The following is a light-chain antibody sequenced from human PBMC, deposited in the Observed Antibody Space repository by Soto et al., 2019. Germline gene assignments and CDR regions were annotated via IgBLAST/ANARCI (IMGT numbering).Light chain of an antibody. Sequence: QPVLTQSPSASASPGASVKLICSLSSGHSDYAIAWHQQQPEKGPRYLMKVTSDGSHTKGDGIPDRFSGSSSGADRYLTISSLRSDDEADYYCQTWGTGWVFGGGTQLTVL. CDR1: SGHSDYA. CDR2: VTSDGSH. J-gene: IGLJ3*02. V-gene: IGLV4-69*01. CDR3: QTWGTGWV.